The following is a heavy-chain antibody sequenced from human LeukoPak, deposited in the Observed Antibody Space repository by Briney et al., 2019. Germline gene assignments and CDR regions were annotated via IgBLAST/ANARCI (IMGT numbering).Heavy chain of an antibody. J-gene: IGHJ4*02. Sequence: SQALSLTFAISGDSVSSNSAAWNWLRQSPSRGLEWLGSTYYRSKRYNDYAVTVNSQITIKPDTSNNQFALQLNSVTAADTPGYSCARLGFEGCYAYWGQGTLVTVSS. CDR2: TYYRSKRYN. CDR1: GDSVSSNSAA. CDR3: ARLGFEGCYAY. D-gene: IGHD6-19*01. V-gene: IGHV6-1*01.